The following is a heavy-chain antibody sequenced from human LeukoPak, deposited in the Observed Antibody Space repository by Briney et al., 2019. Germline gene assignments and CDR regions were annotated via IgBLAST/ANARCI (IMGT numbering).Heavy chain of an antibody. V-gene: IGHV4-34*01. Sequence: SETLSLTCAVYAGSFSGYYWNWIRQPPGKGLEWIGEINHSGTTNYNPSLKSRVTISLDTSKNHFSLRLSSVTAADTAVYYCAAFHDYGDYWGQGTLVTVSS. J-gene: IGHJ4*02. CDR2: INHSGTT. CDR3: AAFHDYGDY. CDR1: AGSFSGYY.